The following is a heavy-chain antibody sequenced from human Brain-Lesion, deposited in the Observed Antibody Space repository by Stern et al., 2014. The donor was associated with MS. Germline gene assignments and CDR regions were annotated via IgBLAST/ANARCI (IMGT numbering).Heavy chain of an antibody. CDR3: ARDQRGITIFGVVTDYYYLGMDV. V-gene: IGHV1-2*02. J-gene: IGHJ6*02. D-gene: IGHD3-3*01. Sequence: QVQLVQSGAEVKKPGASVKVSCKTSGYIFTGYYIHWVRQAPGQGLEWIAWNNPNTGGTTYAQKFQGRVTMSRDTSISTAYVELSSLTSDDTAVYYCARDQRGITIFGVVTDYYYLGMDVWGQGTTVTVSS. CDR1: GYIFTGYY. CDR2: NNPNTGGT.